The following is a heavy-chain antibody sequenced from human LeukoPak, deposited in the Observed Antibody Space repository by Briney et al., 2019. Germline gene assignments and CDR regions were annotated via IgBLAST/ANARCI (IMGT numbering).Heavy chain of an antibody. CDR1: GFTFSNAW. D-gene: IGHD5-18*01. CDR3: ARESGYSFNL. CDR2: ISSTASMI. Sequence: GGSLTLSCAASGFTFSNAWMSWLRQAPGQGLKWVSYISSTASMIYYADSVKGRFTISRDNAKSSLYLQMNSLRAEDTAVYYCARESGYSFNLWGQGTLVTVSS. V-gene: IGHV3-11*01. J-gene: IGHJ5*02.